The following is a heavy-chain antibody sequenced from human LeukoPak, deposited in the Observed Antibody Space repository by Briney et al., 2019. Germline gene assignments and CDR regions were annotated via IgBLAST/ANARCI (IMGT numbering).Heavy chain of an antibody. Sequence: SVKVSCKASGGTFSSYAISWVRQAPGQGLEWMGGIIPIFGTADYAQKFQGRVTITADKSTSTAYMELSSLRSDDTAVYYCARTSHYVDIAATIPYGIYYFDYWGQGTLVTVSS. V-gene: IGHV1-69*06. CDR2: IIPIFGTA. J-gene: IGHJ4*02. CDR3: ARTSHYVDIAATIPYGIYYFDY. D-gene: IGHD5-12*01. CDR1: GGTFSSYA.